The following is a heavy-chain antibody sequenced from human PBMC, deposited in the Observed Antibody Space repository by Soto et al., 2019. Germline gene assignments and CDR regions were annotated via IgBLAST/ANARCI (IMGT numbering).Heavy chain of an antibody. J-gene: IGHJ3*02. Sequence: SVKVSCKASGGTFSSYAISWVRQAPGQGLEWMGGIIPIFGTANYAQKFQGRVTITADESTSTAYMELSSLRSEDTAVYYCAREGGYGSGSYYRNDAFDIWGQGTMVTVSS. V-gene: IGHV1-69*13. CDR1: GGTFSSYA. CDR3: AREGGYGSGSYYRNDAFDI. D-gene: IGHD3-10*01. CDR2: IIPIFGTA.